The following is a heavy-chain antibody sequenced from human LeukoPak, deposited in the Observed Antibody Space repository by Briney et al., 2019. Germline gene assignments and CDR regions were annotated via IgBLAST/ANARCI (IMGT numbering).Heavy chain of an antibody. Sequence: PGGSLRLSCAASGFTLSSYWMTWVRQAPGKGLEWVSGISWNSGSIGYADSVKGRFTISRDNAKNSLYLQMNSLRAEDTALYYCAKSSLVRSLDGFDYWGQGTLVTVSS. CDR2: ISWNSGSI. J-gene: IGHJ4*02. CDR1: GFTLSSYW. D-gene: IGHD3-3*01. V-gene: IGHV3-9*01. CDR3: AKSSLVRSLDGFDY.